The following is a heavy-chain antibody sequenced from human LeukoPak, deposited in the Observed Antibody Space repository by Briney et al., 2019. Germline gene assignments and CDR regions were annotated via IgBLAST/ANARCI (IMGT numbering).Heavy chain of an antibody. CDR1: GGSMRSYY. D-gene: IGHD3-16*01. V-gene: IGHV4-4*07. CDR2: IHTSGTH. Sequence: SDTLSLTCTVSGGSMRSYYWSFIRQSAGTGLEWLGRIHTSGTHGYHPSLQRRVTLSVDASKNQSSLGLTSVPAADTAVYYCARGDYYAGGGRNWFDPWGHGTRVTVSS. J-gene: IGHJ5*02. CDR3: ARGDYYAGGGRNWFDP.